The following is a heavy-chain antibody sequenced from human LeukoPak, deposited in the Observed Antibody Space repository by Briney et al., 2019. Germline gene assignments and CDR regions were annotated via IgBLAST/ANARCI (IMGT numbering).Heavy chain of an antibody. V-gene: IGHV5-51*01. CDR2: IYPGDPDT. Sequence: GESLKISCKASGYRFTSYWIGWVRQMPGKGLEWMGIIYPGDPDTRYSPSFQGQVTISADKSISTAYLQWSSLKASDTAMYYCARPEEHGDYVHDAFDIWGQGTMVTVSS. J-gene: IGHJ3*02. CDR3: ARPEEHGDYVHDAFDI. CDR1: GYRFTSYW. D-gene: IGHD4-17*01.